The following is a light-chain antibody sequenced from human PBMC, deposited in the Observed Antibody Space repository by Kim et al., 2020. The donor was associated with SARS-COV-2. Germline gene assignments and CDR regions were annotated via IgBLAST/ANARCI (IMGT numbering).Light chain of an antibody. Sequence: PGERATLSCRASQNIDTYLAWYQQRPGQAPRLLVYDASNRATGVPDRFSGSGSGTDFTLTISSLEPEDFSLYYCQQRNSWPPAVTFGGGTKVGIK. CDR2: DAS. J-gene: IGKJ4*01. CDR3: QQRNSWPPAVT. CDR1: QNIDTY. V-gene: IGKV3-11*01.